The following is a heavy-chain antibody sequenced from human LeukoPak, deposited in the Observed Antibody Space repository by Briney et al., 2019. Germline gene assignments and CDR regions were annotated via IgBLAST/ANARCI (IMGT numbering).Heavy chain of an antibody. CDR3: AHRRRTMVRGTLKTFDY. CDR2: IYWDDDK. Sequence: SGPTLVNPTQTLTLTCTFSGFSLSTSGVGVGWIRQPPGKALEWLALIYWDDDKRYSPSLKSRLTITKDTSKNQVVLTMTNMDPVDTATYYCAHRRRTMVRGTLKTFDYWGQGTLVTVSS. V-gene: IGHV2-5*02. CDR1: GFSLSTSGVG. D-gene: IGHD3-10*01. J-gene: IGHJ4*02.